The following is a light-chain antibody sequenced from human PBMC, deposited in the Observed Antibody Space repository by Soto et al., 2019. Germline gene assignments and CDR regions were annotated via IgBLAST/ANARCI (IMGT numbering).Light chain of an antibody. V-gene: IGKV3-20*01. Sequence: ELVLTQSPGTLSLSPGDRATLSCRASQSVSSTYLAWYQQRPGQAPRLLIYSSSSRASGIPDRFSGSGSGTDFTLTISRLEPEDFAVYYCQDFDSPQWTFGQGTKIE. CDR1: QSVSSTY. J-gene: IGKJ1*01. CDR3: QDFDSPQWT. CDR2: SSS.